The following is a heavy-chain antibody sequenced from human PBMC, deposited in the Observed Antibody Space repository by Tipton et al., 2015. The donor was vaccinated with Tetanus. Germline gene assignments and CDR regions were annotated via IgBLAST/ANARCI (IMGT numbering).Heavy chain of an antibody. CDR1: GDSVSTGNFY. CDR3: ARATEHDIMTGYDN. Sequence: TLSLTCTVSGDSVSTGNFYWSWIRQPPGKGLEWLAYISASGSTNSNYSLKSRITISVDKAKNQFSLKLTSVTAADTAVYYCARATEHDIMTGYDNWGPGTQVTVSS. V-gene: IGHV4-61*01. J-gene: IGHJ4*02. D-gene: IGHD3-9*01. CDR2: ISASGST.